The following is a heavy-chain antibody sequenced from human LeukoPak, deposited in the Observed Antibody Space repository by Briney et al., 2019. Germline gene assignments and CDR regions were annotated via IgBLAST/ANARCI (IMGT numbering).Heavy chain of an antibody. CDR3: AKYVETVATFPLFDY. CDR1: GFTVSNNY. V-gene: IGHV3-53*01. J-gene: IGHJ4*02. Sequence: GGSLRLSCVVSGFTVSNNYMSWVRQAPRKGLEWVSLIYSGGSTYYADSVKGRFTISRDNSKNTLYLQMNSLRAEDTAVYYCAKYVETVATFPLFDYWGQGTLVTVSS. CDR2: IYSGGST. D-gene: IGHD5-12*01.